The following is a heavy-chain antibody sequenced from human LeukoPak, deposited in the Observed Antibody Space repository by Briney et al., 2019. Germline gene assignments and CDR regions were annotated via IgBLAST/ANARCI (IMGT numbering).Heavy chain of an antibody. J-gene: IGHJ4*02. V-gene: IGHV4-31*03. CDR3: ASWGSSAEGDY. CDR1: GGSLSSGGYY. CDR2: IYYSGST. Sequence: SETLSLTCTVSGGSLSSGGYYWSWLRQHPGTGLEWIGYIYYSGSTYYNPSLKSRVTISVDTSKKQFSLKLSSVTAADTAVYYCASWGSSAEGDYWGQGTLVTVSS. D-gene: IGHD2-2*01.